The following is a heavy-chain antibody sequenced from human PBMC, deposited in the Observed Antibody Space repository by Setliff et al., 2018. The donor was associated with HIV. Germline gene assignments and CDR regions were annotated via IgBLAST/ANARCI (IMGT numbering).Heavy chain of an antibody. D-gene: IGHD3-3*01. J-gene: IGHJ3*02. CDR3: ARPPTTSYNFWGDAFAI. V-gene: IGHV4-34*01. Sequence: SETLSLTCAVYGGSFSGYYWSWIRQPPGKGLEWIAHIYSSGSPYYNPSLKSRLVISVDTSQNQFSLKLSSVTAADTAVYYCARPPTTSYNFWGDAFAIWGQGTMVTVSS. CDR2: IYSSGSP. CDR1: GGSFSGYY.